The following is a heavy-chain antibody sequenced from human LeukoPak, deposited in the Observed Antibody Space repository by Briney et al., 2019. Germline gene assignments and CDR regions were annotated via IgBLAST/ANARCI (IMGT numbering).Heavy chain of an antibody. CDR1: GYTLTELS. J-gene: IGHJ6*02. D-gene: IGHD2-15*01. CDR3: ATARVVVAATYYYYYGMDV. Sequence: ASVKVSCKVSGYTLTELSMHWVRQAPGKGLEWMGGFDPEDGETIYAQKFQGRVTMTEDTSTDTAYMELSSLRSEDTAVYYCATARVVVAATYYYYYGMDVWGQGTTVTVSS. V-gene: IGHV1-24*01. CDR2: FDPEDGET.